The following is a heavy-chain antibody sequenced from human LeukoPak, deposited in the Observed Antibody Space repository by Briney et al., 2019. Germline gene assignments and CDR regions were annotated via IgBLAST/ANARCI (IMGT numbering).Heavy chain of an antibody. J-gene: IGHJ4*02. CDR2: ISYDGSNK. CDR3: ARPWGYSYGYSDY. Sequence: GRSLRLSCAASGFTFSSYGMHWVRQAPGKGLEWVAVISYDGSNKYYADSVKGRFTISRDNAKTSLYLQMNSLRDEDTAVYYCARPWGYSYGYSDYWGQGTLVTVSS. CDR1: GFTFSSYG. D-gene: IGHD5-18*01. V-gene: IGHV3-30*03.